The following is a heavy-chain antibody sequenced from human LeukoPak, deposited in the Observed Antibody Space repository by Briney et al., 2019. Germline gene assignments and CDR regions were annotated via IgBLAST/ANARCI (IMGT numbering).Heavy chain of an antibody. V-gene: IGHV3-74*01. J-gene: IGHJ5*02. Sequence: GGSLRLSCAASGFTFSGYWMDWLRQAPGKGLVWVSRIKGDGSSTSYADSVKGRFTISRDNAKNTLYLQMNSLRAEDTAVYYCTKSDWFDPWGQGTLVIVSS. CDR1: GFTFSGYW. CDR3: TKSDWFDP. CDR2: IKGDGSST.